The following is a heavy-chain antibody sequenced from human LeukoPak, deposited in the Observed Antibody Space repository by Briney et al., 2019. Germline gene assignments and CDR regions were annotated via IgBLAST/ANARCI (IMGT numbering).Heavy chain of an antibody. J-gene: IGHJ3*02. CDR3: ANEGYDYVWGSYHYAFDI. CDR2: ISDSDGST. Sequence: GGSLRLSCAASGFTFSTYGMSWVRQAPGKGLEYVSTISDSDGSTYYADSVKGRFTISRDNSKNTLYLQMNSLRAEDTAVYYCANEGYDYVWGSYHYAFDIWGQGTVVTVSS. D-gene: IGHD3-16*02. V-gene: IGHV3-23*01. CDR1: GFTFSTYG.